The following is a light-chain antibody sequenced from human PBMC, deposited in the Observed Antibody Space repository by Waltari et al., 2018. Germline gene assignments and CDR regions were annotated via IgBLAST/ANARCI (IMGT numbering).Light chain of an antibody. CDR2: KAS. J-gene: IGKJ4*01. CDR3: QQYHTFSRT. V-gene: IGKV1-5*03. Sequence: DIQMTQSPSTLSASAGDRVTITCRASQSINDWLAWYQQKPGKAPKDLIYKASSLESGVPSRFTGSGFGAEFTLTISSLQPDDFATYDCQQYHTFSRTFGGGTTVEIK. CDR1: QSINDW.